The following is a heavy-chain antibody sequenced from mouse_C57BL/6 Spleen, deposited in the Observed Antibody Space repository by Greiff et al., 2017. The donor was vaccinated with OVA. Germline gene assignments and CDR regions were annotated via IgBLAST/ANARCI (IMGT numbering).Heavy chain of an antibody. Sequence: EVHLVESEGGLVQPGSSMKLSCTASGFTFSDYYMAWVRQVPEKGLEWVANINYDGSSTYYLDSLKSRFIISRDNAKNILYRQMSSLKSEDTATYYCAREGKVGSSYDYWGQGTTLTVSS. CDR1: GFTFSDYY. J-gene: IGHJ2*01. V-gene: IGHV5-16*01. CDR3: AREGKVGSSYDY. CDR2: INYDGSST. D-gene: IGHD1-1*01.